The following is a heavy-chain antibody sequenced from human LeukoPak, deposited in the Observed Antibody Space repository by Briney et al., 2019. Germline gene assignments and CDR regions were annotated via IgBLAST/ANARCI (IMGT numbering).Heavy chain of an antibody. CDR2: INHSGST. CDR3: ARQGYYFDY. Sequence: SETLSLTCAVYGGSFSGYYWSWIRQPPGKGLEWIGEINHSGSTNYNPSLKSRVTISVDTSKNQFSLKLSSVTAADTAVYYCARQGYYFDYWGQGTLVTVSS. CDR1: GGSFSGYY. J-gene: IGHJ4*02. V-gene: IGHV4-34*01.